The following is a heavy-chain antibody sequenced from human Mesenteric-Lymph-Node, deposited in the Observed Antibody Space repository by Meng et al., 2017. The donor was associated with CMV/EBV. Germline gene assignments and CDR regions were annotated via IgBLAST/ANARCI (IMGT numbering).Heavy chain of an antibody. D-gene: IGHD5-12*01. Sequence: YYMNWIRQAPGKGLEWVSYISSSGITVYYADSVKGRFTISRDNAKNSLYLQMNSLRVEDTAVYYCARFEHGFSGYEYFQYYHGMDVWGQGTTVTVSS. CDR2: ISSSGITV. CDR1: YY. CDR3: ARFEHGFSGYEYFQYYHGMDV. J-gene: IGHJ6*02. V-gene: IGHV3-11*01.